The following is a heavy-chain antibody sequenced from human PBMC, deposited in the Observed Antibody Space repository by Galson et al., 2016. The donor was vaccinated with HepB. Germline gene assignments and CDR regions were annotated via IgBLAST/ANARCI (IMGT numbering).Heavy chain of an antibody. V-gene: IGHV1-8*01. CDR2: MNPNSGNT. Sequence: SVKVSCKASGYTFTSYDMNWVRQATGQGLEWMGWMNPNSGNTGYAQKFKGRVTMTRDTSISTAYMELSSLRSEDTAVYYCAIQLPFDYWGQVTLVTVSS. D-gene: IGHD2-2*01. CDR3: AIQLPFDY. CDR1: GYTFTSYD. J-gene: IGHJ4*02.